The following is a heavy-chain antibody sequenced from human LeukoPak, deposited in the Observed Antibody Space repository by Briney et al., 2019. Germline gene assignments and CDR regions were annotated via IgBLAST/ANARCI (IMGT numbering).Heavy chain of an antibody. Sequence: SETLSLTCAVYGGSFSGYYWSWIRQPPGKGLEWIGEINHSGSTNYNPSLKSRVTISEDTSKNQFSLKLSSVTAANTAVYYCARRRQLANYYHYGMDVWGQGTTVTVSS. J-gene: IGHJ6*02. V-gene: IGHV4-34*01. D-gene: IGHD6-13*01. CDR2: INHSGST. CDR1: GGSFSGYY. CDR3: ARRRQLANYYHYGMDV.